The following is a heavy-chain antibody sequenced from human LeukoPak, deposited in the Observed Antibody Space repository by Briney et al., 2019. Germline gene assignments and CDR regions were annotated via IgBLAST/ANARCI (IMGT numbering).Heavy chain of an antibody. D-gene: IGHD6-19*01. CDR3: ANAVALIPYWYFDL. CDR2: IRYDGSNK. V-gene: IGHV3-30*02. J-gene: IGHJ2*01. CDR1: GFTFSSYG. Sequence: GGSLRLSCAASGFTFSSYGMHWVRQAPGKGLEWVAFIRYDGSNKYYADSVKGRFTISRDNSKNTLYLQMNSLRAEDTAVHYCANAVALIPYWYFDLWGRGTLVTVSS.